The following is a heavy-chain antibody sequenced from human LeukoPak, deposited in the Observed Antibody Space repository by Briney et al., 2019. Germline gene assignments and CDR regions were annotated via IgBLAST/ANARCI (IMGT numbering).Heavy chain of an antibody. V-gene: IGHV3-74*01. Sequence: GGSLRLSCAASGFTFSSYWMHWVRQAPGKGLVWVSRMNTDGSSTDYADSVKGRFTISRDNAKNTLYLQMNSLKAEDTAVYYCGRFTRSGDSVYWGQGTLVTVSS. CDR3: GRFTRSGDSVY. J-gene: IGHJ4*02. CDR1: GFTFSSYW. D-gene: IGHD7-27*01. CDR2: MNTDGSST.